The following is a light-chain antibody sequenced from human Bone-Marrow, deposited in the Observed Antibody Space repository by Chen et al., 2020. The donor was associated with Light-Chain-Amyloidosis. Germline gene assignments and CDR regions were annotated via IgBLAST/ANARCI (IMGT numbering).Light chain of an antibody. CDR2: DDS. CDR3: QVWDRSSDRPV. CDR1: NIGSTS. J-gene: IGLJ3*02. Sequence: SYVLTQPSSLSVAPGPTATIACWGNNIGSTSVHWYQQTPGQAPLLVVYDDSDRPSGIPERLSGSNSGNTATLTISRVEAGDEADYYCQVWDRSSDRPVFGGGTKLTVL. V-gene: IGLV3-21*02.